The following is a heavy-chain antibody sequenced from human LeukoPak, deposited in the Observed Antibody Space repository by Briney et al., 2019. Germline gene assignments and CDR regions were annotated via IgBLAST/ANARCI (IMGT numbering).Heavy chain of an antibody. V-gene: IGHV1-46*01. CDR3: AGGGGVDILTGFQY. CDR2: INPSGGNT. J-gene: IGHJ4*02. CDR1: GYTFTSYY. D-gene: IGHD3-9*01. Sequence: ASVRVSCKASGYTFTSYYIHWVRQAPGQGLEWMGIINPSGGNTDYVQKFQGRVTMTRDTSTSTVYMELSSLRSEDTAVYYCAGGGGVDILTGFQYWGQGTLVTVSS.